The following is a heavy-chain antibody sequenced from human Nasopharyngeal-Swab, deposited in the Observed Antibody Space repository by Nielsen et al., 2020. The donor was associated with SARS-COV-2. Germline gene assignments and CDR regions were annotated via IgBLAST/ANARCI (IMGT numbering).Heavy chain of an antibody. CDR3: ARDSAAAGTVFDY. CDR1: GFTFSSYW. D-gene: IGHD6-13*01. V-gene: IGHV3-74*01. J-gene: IGHJ4*02. CDR2: INSDGSST. Sequence: GESLKISCAASGFTFSSYWMHWVRQAPGKGLVWVSRINSDGSSTSYADSVKGRLTISRDNAKNTLYLQMNSLRAEDTAVYYCARDSAAAGTVFDYWGQGTLVTVSS.